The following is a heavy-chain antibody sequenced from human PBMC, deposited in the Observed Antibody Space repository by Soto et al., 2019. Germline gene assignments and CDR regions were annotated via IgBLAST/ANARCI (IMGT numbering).Heavy chain of an antibody. CDR2: IVPILGTT. V-gene: IGHV1-69*13. CDR1: GGTFSSYA. Sequence: SVKVSCKASGGTFSSYAISWVRQAPGQGLEWMGGIVPILGTTNYAQKFQGRVTIIADESTSTANMELSSLRSEDTAVYYCARGDFWSGFYYYGMDVWGQGTTVTVSS. D-gene: IGHD3-3*01. J-gene: IGHJ6*02. CDR3: ARGDFWSGFYYYGMDV.